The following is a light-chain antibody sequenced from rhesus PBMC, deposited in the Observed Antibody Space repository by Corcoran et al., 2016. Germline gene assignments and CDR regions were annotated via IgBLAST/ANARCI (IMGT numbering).Light chain of an antibody. CDR3: KNAYGTP. J-gene: IGKJ2*01. Sequence: DIPMTQSPSSLSASVGDRVTITCRASENVNNYLNWYQQKPGKAPKLLIYKASTLQSGVPSRFGGSGSGTDYTFPISSLQPEDVATNYCKNAYGTPFGQVTKVEIK. CDR2: KAS. V-gene: IGKV1-74*01. CDR1: ENVNNY.